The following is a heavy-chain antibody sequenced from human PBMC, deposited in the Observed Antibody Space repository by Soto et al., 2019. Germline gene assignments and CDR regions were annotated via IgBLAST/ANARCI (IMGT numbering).Heavy chain of an antibody. Sequence: SETLSLTXTVSGGSISSGGYYWSWIRQHPGKGLEWIGYIYYSGSTYYNPSLKSRVTISVDTSKNQFSLKLSSVTAADTAVYYCARGYLESYYYDSSGPGLTDYWGQGTLVTVSS. CDR1: GGSISSGGYY. V-gene: IGHV4-31*02. CDR3: ARGYLESYYYDSSGPGLTDY. J-gene: IGHJ4*02. CDR2: IYYSGST. D-gene: IGHD3-22*01.